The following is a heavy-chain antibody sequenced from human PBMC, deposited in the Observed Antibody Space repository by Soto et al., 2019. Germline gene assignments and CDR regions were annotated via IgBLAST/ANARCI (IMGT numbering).Heavy chain of an antibody. CDR3: ARRESIVAGHFDY. CDR2: IKQDGNEK. J-gene: IGHJ4*02. D-gene: IGHD6-19*01. V-gene: IGHV3-7*05. CDR1: GFSFSRHW. Sequence: EVQLVESGGGLVQPGGSLRLSCLASGFSFSRHWMTWVRQAPGKGLEWVANIKQDGNEKYYVDSVKGRFTISRDNAKNSLYLQMNSLRAEDTAVYYWARRESIVAGHFDYWGQGTLVTVSS.